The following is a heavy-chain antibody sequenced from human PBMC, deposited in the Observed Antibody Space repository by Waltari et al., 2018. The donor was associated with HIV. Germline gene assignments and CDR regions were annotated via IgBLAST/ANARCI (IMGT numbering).Heavy chain of an antibody. CDR3: ARQIQCSGGSCHDAYFDY. Sequence: QVQLQESGPGLVKPSETLSLTCAVSGYSISSGYSWGWIRQPPGTGLEWIGSIYHSGSTYYNPSLKSRVTISVDTSKNQFSLKLSSVTAADTAVYYCARQIQCSGGSCHDAYFDYWGQGTLVTVSS. V-gene: IGHV4-38-2*01. CDR2: IYHSGST. J-gene: IGHJ4*02. D-gene: IGHD2-15*01. CDR1: GYSISSGYS.